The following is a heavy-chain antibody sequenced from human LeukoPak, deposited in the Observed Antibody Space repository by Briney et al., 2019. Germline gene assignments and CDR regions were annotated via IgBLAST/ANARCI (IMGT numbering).Heavy chain of an antibody. CDR2: ISWNSGSI. Sequence: GGSLRLSCAASGFTFDDYAMHWVRQAPGKGLEWVSGISWNSGSIGYADSVKGRFTISRDNAKNSLYLQMNSLRAEDTAVYYCAPNVDIVATIYPLDYWGQGTLVTVSS. CDR1: GFTFDDYA. D-gene: IGHD5-12*01. CDR3: APNVDIVATIYPLDY. V-gene: IGHV3-9*01. J-gene: IGHJ4*02.